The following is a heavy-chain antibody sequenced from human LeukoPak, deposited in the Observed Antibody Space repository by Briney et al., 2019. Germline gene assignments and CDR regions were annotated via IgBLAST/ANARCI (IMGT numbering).Heavy chain of an antibody. Sequence: GASVKVSCKASGYTFTGYYMHWVRQAPGQGLEWMGIINPSGGSTSYAQKFQGRVTMTRDTSTSTAYMELRSLRSDDTAVYYCARDAYIAARPTNWFDPWGQGTLVTVSS. D-gene: IGHD6-6*01. CDR3: ARDAYIAARPTNWFDP. J-gene: IGHJ5*02. CDR2: INPSGGST. V-gene: IGHV1-46*01. CDR1: GYTFTGYY.